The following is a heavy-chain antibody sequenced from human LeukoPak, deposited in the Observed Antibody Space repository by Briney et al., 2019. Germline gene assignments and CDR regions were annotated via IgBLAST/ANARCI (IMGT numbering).Heavy chain of an antibody. CDR1: GGSISSYY. Sequence: SETLSLTCTVSGGSISSYYWSWIRQPAGKGLEWIGYIYYSGSTNYNPSLKSRVTMSVDTSKNQFSLKLSSVTAADTAVYYCASIAAAGFDYWGQGTLVTVSS. V-gene: IGHV4-59*12. J-gene: IGHJ4*02. CDR2: IYYSGST. CDR3: ASIAAAGFDY. D-gene: IGHD6-13*01.